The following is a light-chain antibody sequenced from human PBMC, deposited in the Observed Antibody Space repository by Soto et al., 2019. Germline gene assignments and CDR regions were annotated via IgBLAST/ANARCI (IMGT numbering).Light chain of an antibody. CDR2: DAS. CDR3: QQRSNLPPT. Sequence: EIVLTQSPATLSLSPGERATLSCRASQSVSTYLAWYQQKPGQAPRLLIYDASNRATGIPARFSGSGSGTDFTLTIISLEPEDFAVYYCQQRSNLPPTFGQGTKVKIK. J-gene: IGKJ1*01. CDR1: QSVSTY. V-gene: IGKV3-11*01.